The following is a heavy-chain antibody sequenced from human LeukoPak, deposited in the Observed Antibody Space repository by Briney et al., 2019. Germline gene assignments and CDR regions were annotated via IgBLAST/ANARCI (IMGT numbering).Heavy chain of an antibody. CDR1: GGSISSYY. D-gene: IGHD6-19*01. CDR2: IYYSGST. J-gene: IGHJ5*02. CDR3: ARDLNGWLANP. Sequence: SETLSLTCTVSGGSISSYYWSWIRQPPGKGLEWIGYIYYSGSTNYNPSLKSRVTISVDTSKNQFSLKLSSVTAADTAVYYCARDLNGWLANPWGQGTLVTVSS. V-gene: IGHV4-59*12.